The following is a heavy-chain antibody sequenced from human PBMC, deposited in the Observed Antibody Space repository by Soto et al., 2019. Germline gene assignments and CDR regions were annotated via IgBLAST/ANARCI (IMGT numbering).Heavy chain of an antibody. CDR3: ASLRSRGYSYGLDI. CDR2: IIPIFGTA. Sequence: SVKVSCKASGGTFSIYAISWVRQAPGQGLEWMGGIIPIFGTANYAQKFQGRVTITADESTSTAYMELSSLRSEDTAVYYCASLRSRGYSYGLDIWGQGTMVTVSS. V-gene: IGHV1-69*13. D-gene: IGHD5-18*01. J-gene: IGHJ3*02. CDR1: GGTFSIYA.